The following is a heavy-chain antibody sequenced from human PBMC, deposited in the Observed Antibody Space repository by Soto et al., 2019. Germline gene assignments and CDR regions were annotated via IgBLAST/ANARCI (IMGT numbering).Heavy chain of an antibody. CDR3: ARDFPYGDYHQYFDY. CDR2: IYYSGST. D-gene: IGHD4-17*01. J-gene: IGHJ4*02. Sequence: PSETLSLTCTVSGGSISSYYWSWIRQPPGKGLEWIGYIYYSGSTNYNPSLKSRVTISVDTSKNQFSPKLSSVTAADTAVYYCARDFPYGDYHQYFDYWGQGTLVTVSS. CDR1: GGSISSYY. V-gene: IGHV4-59*01.